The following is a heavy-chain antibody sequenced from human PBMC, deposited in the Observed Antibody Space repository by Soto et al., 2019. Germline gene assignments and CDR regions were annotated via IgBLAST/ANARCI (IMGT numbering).Heavy chain of an antibody. Sequence: PGGSLRLSCAASGFTFSNAWMSWVRQAPGKGLEWVSRFKSKIDGGTTDYAAPVKGRFTISRDDSKNTLYLQMNSLKTEDTAVYYCGAFGGVIVSETTTITVPWGQGTLVTVSS. CDR1: GFTFSNAW. D-gene: IGHD3-16*02. V-gene: IGHV3-15*01. CDR2: FKSKIDGGTT. J-gene: IGHJ5*02. CDR3: GAFGGVIVSETTTITVP.